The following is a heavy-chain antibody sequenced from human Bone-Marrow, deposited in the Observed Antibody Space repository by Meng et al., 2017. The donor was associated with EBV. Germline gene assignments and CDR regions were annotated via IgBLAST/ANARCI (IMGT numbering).Heavy chain of an antibody. CDR1: GGTLNSDA. CDR2: LIPMSGAP. D-gene: IGHD3-10*01. Sequence: QVQVLQSGAEVKKPGSSVKGSCWPSGGTLNSDAVSWVRQAPGQGLEWMGGLIPMSGAPHYAQKFQGRVTITADESTSTHYMDLSNLRSDDTAMYYCASESGRGFTPDYWGQGTLVTVSS. CDR3: ASESGRGFTPDY. V-gene: IGHV1-69*01. J-gene: IGHJ4*02.